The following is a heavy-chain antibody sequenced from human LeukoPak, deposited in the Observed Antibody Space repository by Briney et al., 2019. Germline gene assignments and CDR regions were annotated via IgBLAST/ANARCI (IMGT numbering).Heavy chain of an antibody. CDR2: INAGNGDT. V-gene: IGHV1-3*01. CDR1: GYTFTTYA. D-gene: IGHD1-26*01. J-gene: IGHJ4*02. Sequence: ASVKVSCKASGYTFTTYAIHWVRQAPGQRLEWLGWINAGNGDTRYSQTFQGRVTISRDTSASTAYMELSSLRPEDTAMYYCARDMGSGSLHYWGQGTLVTVSS. CDR3: ARDMGSGSLHY.